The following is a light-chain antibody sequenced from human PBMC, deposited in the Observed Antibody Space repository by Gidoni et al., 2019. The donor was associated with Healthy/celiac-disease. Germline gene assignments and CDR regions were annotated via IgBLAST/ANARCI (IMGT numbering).Light chain of an antibody. Sequence: SYVLTQPPSVSVAPGQTARITCGGHNIGSKSVHWYQQKPGQAPVLVVYDDSDGPSGIPERFSGSNSGNTATLTSSRVEAGDEADYYCQVWDSSSDRVVFGGGTKLTVL. V-gene: IGLV3-21*02. J-gene: IGLJ2*01. CDR1: NIGSKS. CDR2: DDS. CDR3: QVWDSSSDRVV.